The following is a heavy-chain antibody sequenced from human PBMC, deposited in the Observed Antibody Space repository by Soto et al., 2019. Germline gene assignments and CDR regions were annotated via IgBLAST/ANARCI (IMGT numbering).Heavy chain of an antibody. CDR1: GGSIRDYF. Sequence: SSETLSLTCSVSGGSIRDYFWTWIRQPPGKGLEWIGYISSSGTTNYNSSLESRVTISLDTSRNHFSLKLSSVTAADTAVYFCARDRKLVIPGNYYYYGMDVWGQGTTVTVSS. D-gene: IGHD3-9*01. J-gene: IGHJ6*02. V-gene: IGHV4-59*01. CDR2: ISSSGTT. CDR3: ARDRKLVIPGNYYYYGMDV.